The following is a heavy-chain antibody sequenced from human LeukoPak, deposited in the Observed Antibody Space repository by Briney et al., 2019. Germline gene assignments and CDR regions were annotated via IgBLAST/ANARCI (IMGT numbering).Heavy chain of an antibody. CDR1: GGSLSIHY. J-gene: IGHJ6*03. CDR2: ISDTGST. Sequence: PSETLSLTCTVSGGSLSIHYWNWIRQPPGKGLEWIGYISDTGSTYYNSSLKSRVSISVDTSKNQFSLRLNSVTAADTALYYCARDRAEFPDYDSTLYQYFMDVWGKGITVTVSS. CDR3: ARDRAEFPDYDSTLYQYFMDV. D-gene: IGHD3-3*01. V-gene: IGHV4-59*11.